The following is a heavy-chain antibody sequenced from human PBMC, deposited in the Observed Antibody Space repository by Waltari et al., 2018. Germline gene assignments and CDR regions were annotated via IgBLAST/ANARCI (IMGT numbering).Heavy chain of an antibody. CDR2: ISSSSSTI. CDR1: GFTFSSYS. V-gene: IGHV3-48*01. D-gene: IGHD1-26*01. CDR3: ARDQGGATSGY. Sequence: EVQLVESGGGLVQPGGSLRLSCAASGFTFSSYSMNWVRQAPGKGLEWVSYISSSSSTIYYADSVKGRFNISRDNAKNSLYLQMNSLRAEDTAVYYCARDQGGATSGYWGQGTLVTVSS. J-gene: IGHJ4*02.